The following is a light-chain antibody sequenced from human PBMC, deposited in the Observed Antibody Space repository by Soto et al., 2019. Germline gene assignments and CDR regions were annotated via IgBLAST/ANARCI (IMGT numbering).Light chain of an antibody. CDR2: AAS. Sequence: IQMTQSPSTLSGSVGDRVTVTCRASQTISSWLVWYQQKPGKAPKLLIYAASSLQSGVPSRFSGSGSGTDFTLTISSLQPEDFATYYCLQDYNYPWTFGQGTKVDIK. CDR3: LQDYNYPWT. J-gene: IGKJ1*01. CDR1: QTISSW. V-gene: IGKV1-6*01.